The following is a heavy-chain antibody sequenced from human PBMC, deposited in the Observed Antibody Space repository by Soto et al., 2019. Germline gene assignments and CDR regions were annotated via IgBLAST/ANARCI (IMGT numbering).Heavy chain of an antibody. CDR1: GGSISSHY. CDR2: VYTTGGT. D-gene: IGHD3-16*01. Sequence: QVHLQESGPGLVKPSETLSLTCTISGGSISSHYWGWIRLPAGKGLEWIGRVYTTGGTDYNPSLKRRVTISIDTSKNKFSLRLSSVTAADTALYFCVRAVTWGTYHKFDYWGQGALVTVSS. CDR3: VRAVTWGTYHKFDY. J-gene: IGHJ4*02. V-gene: IGHV4-4*07.